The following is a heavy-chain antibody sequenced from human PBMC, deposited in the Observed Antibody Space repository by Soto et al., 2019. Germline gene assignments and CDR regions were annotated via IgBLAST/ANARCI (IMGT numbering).Heavy chain of an antibody. CDR2: IIPIFGTA. Sequence: QVQLVQSGAEVKKPGSSVKVSCKASGGTFSSYAISWVRQAPGQGLEWMGGIIPIFGTANYAQKFQGRVTITADESTSTAYMELSSLRSEDTAVHYCARDLYDILTGYNPNYCYYGMDVWGQGTTVTVSS. CDR3: ARDLYDILTGYNPNYCYYGMDV. D-gene: IGHD3-9*01. V-gene: IGHV1-69*01. J-gene: IGHJ6*02. CDR1: GGTFSSYA.